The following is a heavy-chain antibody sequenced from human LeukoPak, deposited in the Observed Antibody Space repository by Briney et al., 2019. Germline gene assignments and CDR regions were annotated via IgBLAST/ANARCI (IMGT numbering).Heavy chain of an antibody. V-gene: IGHV4-34*01. Sequence: PSETLSLTCAVYGGSFSGYYWSWIRQPPGKGLEWIGEINHSGSTNYNPSLKSRVTISVDTSKNQFSLKLSSVTAADTAVYYCARVIMGIAAAGPSDWFDPWGQGTLVTVSS. J-gene: IGHJ5*02. CDR1: GGSFSGYY. CDR3: ARVIMGIAAAGPSDWFDP. D-gene: IGHD6-13*01. CDR2: INHSGST.